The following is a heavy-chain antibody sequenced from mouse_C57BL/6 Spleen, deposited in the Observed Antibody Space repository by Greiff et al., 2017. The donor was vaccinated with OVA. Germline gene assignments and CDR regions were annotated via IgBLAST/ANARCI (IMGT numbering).Heavy chain of an antibody. D-gene: IGHD1-1*01. CDR3: ARGDYYGSSYRYFDV. V-gene: IGHV1-69*01. CDR2: IDPSDSYT. CDR1: GYTFTSYW. Sequence: QVQLQQPGAELVMPGASVKLSCKASGYTFTSYWMHWVKQRPGQGLEWIGEIDPSDSYTNYNQKFKGKSTLTVDKSSSTAYMQLSSLTSEDSAVYYCARGDYYGSSYRYFDVWGTGTTVTVSS. J-gene: IGHJ1*03.